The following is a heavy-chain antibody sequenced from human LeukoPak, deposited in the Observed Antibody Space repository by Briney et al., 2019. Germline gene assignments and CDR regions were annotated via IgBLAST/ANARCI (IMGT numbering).Heavy chain of an antibody. V-gene: IGHV3-21*01. CDR1: GFSFRDYT. CDR2: IYSSSSYI. CDR3: AKDSPSRTATTEVPVDY. Sequence: SGGSLRLSCAASGFSFRDYTMNWVRQAPGKGLEWVASIYSSSSYIYFANSVRGRFSISRDNAKNSLYLQMNSLRAEDTAVYYCAKDSPSRTATTEVPVDYWGQGTLVTVSS. D-gene: IGHD1/OR15-1a*01. J-gene: IGHJ4*02.